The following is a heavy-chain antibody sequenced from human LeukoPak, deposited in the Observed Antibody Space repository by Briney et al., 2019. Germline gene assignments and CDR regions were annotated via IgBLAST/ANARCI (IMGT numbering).Heavy chain of an antibody. CDR2: ISAYNGNT. CDR3: ARGVSGRITIFGVVRGGIDY. Sequence: ASVKVSCKASGYTFTSYGISWVRQAPGQGLEWMGWISAYNGNTNYAQKLQGRVTMTTDTSTSTAYMELRSLRSDDTAVYYCARGVSGRITIFGVVRGGIDYWGQGTLVTVSS. D-gene: IGHD3-3*01. J-gene: IGHJ4*02. CDR1: GYTFTSYG. V-gene: IGHV1-18*01.